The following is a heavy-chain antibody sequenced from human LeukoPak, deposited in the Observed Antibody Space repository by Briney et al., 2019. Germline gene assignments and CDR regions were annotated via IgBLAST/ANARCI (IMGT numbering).Heavy chain of an antibody. V-gene: IGHV3-23*01. Sequence: GGSLRLSCAASGFTFSSYAMSWVRQAPGKGLEWVSAISGGSTYYADSVKGRFTISRDNSKNTLHLQMNSLRAEDTAVYYCAAHRITMIVVAKYYFGYWGQGTLVTVSS. CDR3: AAHRITMIVVAKYYFGY. D-gene: IGHD3-22*01. CDR1: GFTFSSYA. J-gene: IGHJ4*02. CDR2: ISGGST.